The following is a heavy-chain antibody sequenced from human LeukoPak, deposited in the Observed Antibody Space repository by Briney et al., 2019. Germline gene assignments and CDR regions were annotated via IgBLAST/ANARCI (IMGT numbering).Heavy chain of an antibody. V-gene: IGHV4-59*01. CDR1: GGSINPYY. D-gene: IGHD4-17*01. Sequence: PSETLSLTCNVSGGSINPYYWTWIRQTPGKGLEWIGSFYYSGTTHHNPRPSSRITISLDTSKSHYSLHLRSVTAADTAVYYCARVFLGDFGWGQFYHYFLDVWGKGTAVTIS. CDR2: FYYSGTT. J-gene: IGHJ6*03. CDR3: ARVFLGDFGWGQFYHYFLDV.